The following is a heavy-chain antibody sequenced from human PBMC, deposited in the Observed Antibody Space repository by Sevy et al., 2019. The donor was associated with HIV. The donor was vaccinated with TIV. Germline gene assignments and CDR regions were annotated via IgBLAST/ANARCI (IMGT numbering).Heavy chain of an antibody. CDR2: ISRYTT. Sequence: ASVKVSCRASGYTFSNYGITWVRQAPGQGLEWLGWISRYTTNYAQKLQGGVTMTTDTSTSTVSMELRSLKSDDTAVYYCARAPSGSQGPGQYFQYWGQGTMVTVSS. CDR1: GYTFSNYG. V-gene: IGHV1-18*01. J-gene: IGHJ1*01. CDR3: ARAPSGSQGPGQYFQY. D-gene: IGHD1-26*01.